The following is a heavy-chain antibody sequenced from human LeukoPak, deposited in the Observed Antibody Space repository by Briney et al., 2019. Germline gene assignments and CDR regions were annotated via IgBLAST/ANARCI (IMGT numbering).Heavy chain of an antibody. V-gene: IGHV3-48*03. CDR3: AELSITMIGGV. J-gene: IGHJ6*04. CDR2: ISSSGSTI. D-gene: IGHD3-10*02. CDR1: GFTFSSYE. Sequence: GGSLRLSCAASGFTFSSYEMNWVRQAPGKGVEWVSYISSSGSTIYYADSVKGRFTISRDNAKNSLYLQMNSLRAEDTAVYYCAELSITMIGGVWGKGTTVTISS.